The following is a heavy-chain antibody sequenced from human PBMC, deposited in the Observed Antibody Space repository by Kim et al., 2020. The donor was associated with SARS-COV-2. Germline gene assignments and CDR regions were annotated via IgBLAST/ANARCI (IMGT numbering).Heavy chain of an antibody. V-gene: IGHV3-30*18. Sequence: GGYLRLSCAASGFTFSSYGMHWVRQAPGKGLEWVAVISYDGSNKYYADSVKGRFTISRDNSKNTLYMQMNSLRAEDTAVYYCAKVNERGYSGYEFDLAFDYWGQRTLVTVSS. J-gene: IGHJ4*02. CDR1: GFTFSSYG. D-gene: IGHD5-12*01. CDR3: AKVNERGYSGYEFDLAFDY. CDR2: ISYDGSNK.